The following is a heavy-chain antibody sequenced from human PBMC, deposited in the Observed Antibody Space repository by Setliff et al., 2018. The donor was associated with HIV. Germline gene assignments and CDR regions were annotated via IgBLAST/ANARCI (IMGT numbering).Heavy chain of an antibody. CDR2: IYYSGST. Sequence: PSETLSLTCTVSGGSISSFTHHWGVIRQPPGKGLEWIGSIYYSGSTQYNPSLKSRVTMSVGTSKDQFFLRLNSVTAADTALYYCAKLVTKARGVSWRMDYWGQGTLVTVS. J-gene: IGHJ4*02. CDR3: AKLVTKARGVSWRMDY. V-gene: IGHV4-39*01. CDR1: GGSISSFTHH. D-gene: IGHD3-10*01.